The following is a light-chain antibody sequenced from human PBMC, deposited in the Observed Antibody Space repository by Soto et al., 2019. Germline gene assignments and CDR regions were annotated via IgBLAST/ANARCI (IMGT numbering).Light chain of an antibody. CDR1: QSISSY. Sequence: DLQMTQSPSSLSASVGDRVTITCRASQSISSYVNWYEQRPGKAPKVLIYTASSLHSGAPSRFSGSGSGTDFTLTISSLEPEDFATYFCQQSYSTPYTFGQGTKLEIK. CDR3: QQSYSTPYT. CDR2: TAS. J-gene: IGKJ2*01. V-gene: IGKV1-39*01.